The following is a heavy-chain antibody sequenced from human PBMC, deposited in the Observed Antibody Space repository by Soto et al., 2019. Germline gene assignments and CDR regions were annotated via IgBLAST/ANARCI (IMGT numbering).Heavy chain of an antibody. D-gene: IGHD3-3*01. CDR2: IKQDGSEK. V-gene: IGHV3-7*01. CDR1: GFAFSSYW. J-gene: IGHJ6*02. Sequence: GGSLRLSCAASGFAFSSYWMSWVRQAPGKGLEWVANIKQDGSEKYYVDSVKGRFTISRDNANNILYLQMNNLRVEDTAVYYCARDDPIFGAIPRMDIWGQGTTVTVSS. CDR3: ARDDPIFGAIPRMDI.